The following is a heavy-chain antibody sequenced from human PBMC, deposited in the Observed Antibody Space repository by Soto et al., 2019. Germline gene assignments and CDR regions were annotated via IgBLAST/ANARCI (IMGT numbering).Heavy chain of an antibody. D-gene: IGHD3-16*01. CDR2: IKSKTDGGTT. V-gene: IGHV3-15*01. CDR3: TTRRIYYDYIWGSYEG. CDR1: GFTFSNAW. Sequence: GGSLRLSCAASGFTFSNAWMSWVRQAPGKGLEWVGRIKSKTDGGTTDYAAPVKGRFTISRDDSKNTLYLQMNSLKTEDTAVYYCTTRRIYYDYIWGSYEGWGQGTLVTVSS. J-gene: IGHJ4*02.